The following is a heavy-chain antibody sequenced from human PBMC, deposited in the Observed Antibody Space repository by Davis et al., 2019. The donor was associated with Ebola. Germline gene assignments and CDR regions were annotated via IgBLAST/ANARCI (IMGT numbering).Heavy chain of an antibody. V-gene: IGHV1-69*13. CDR1: LFSFFPSS. J-gene: IGHJ6*04. CDR2: IIPIFGTA. D-gene: IGHD2-8*02. Sequence: SVKVSCKASLFSFFPSSFSWVRQAPGQGLEWMGGIIPIFGTANYAQKFQGRVTITADESTSTAYMELSSLRSEDTAVYYCTGGQGVTYYYGMDVRGKGT. CDR3: TGGQGVTYYYGMDV.